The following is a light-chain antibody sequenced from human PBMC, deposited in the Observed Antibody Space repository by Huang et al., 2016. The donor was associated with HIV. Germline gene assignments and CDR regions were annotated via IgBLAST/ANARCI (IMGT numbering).Light chain of an antibody. V-gene: IGKV3-11*01. CDR2: DAS. CDR3: QQRDS. Sequence: EIVLTQSPGTLSLSPGERATLSCRASQSVGRNVGWYQQKAGQTPRLVFYDASTRATGIPARFSGSGSGTDFTLTISSLEPEDVAVYYCQQRDSFGQGTRLDIK. CDR1: QSVGRN. J-gene: IGKJ5*01.